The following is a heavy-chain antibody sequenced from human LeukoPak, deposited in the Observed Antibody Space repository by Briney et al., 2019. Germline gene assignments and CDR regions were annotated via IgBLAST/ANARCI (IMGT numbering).Heavy chain of an antibody. D-gene: IGHD3-22*01. CDR3: AKALPPYDSSGQGAFDI. CDR1: GFTFSSYG. J-gene: IGHJ3*02. V-gene: IGHV3-30*18. CDR2: ISYDGSNK. Sequence: GGSLRLSCAASGFTFSSYGMHWVRQAPGKGLEWVAVISYDGSNKYYADSVKGRFTISRDNSKNTLYLQMNSLRAEDTAEYYCAKALPPYDSSGQGAFDIWGQGTMVTVSS.